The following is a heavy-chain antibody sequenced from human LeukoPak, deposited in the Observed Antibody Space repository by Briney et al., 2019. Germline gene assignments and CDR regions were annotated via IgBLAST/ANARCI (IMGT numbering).Heavy chain of an antibody. CDR3: ARDKCGGDCYQYYYYGMDV. CDR2: ISSSSSYI. V-gene: IGHV3-21*01. D-gene: IGHD2-21*02. CDR1: GFTFSSYS. Sequence: PGGSLRLSCAASGFTFSSYSMNWVRQAPGKGLEWVSSISSSSSYIYYADSVKGRFTISRDNAKNSLYLQMNSLRAEDTAVYYCARDKCGGDCYQYYYYGMDVWGQGTTVTVSS. J-gene: IGHJ6*02.